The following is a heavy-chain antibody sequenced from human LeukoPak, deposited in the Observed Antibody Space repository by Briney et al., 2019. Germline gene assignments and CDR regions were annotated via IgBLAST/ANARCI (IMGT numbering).Heavy chain of an antibody. Sequence: GGSLRLSCAASGFTFSSYSMNWVRQAPGKGLEWVSSISSSSSHIYYADSVKGRFTISRDNAKNSLYLQMNSLRAEDTAVYYCARLEYSYGPNFDYWGQGTLVTVSS. D-gene: IGHD5-18*01. J-gene: IGHJ4*02. V-gene: IGHV3-21*01. CDR3: ARLEYSYGPNFDY. CDR1: GFTFSSYS. CDR2: ISSSSSHI.